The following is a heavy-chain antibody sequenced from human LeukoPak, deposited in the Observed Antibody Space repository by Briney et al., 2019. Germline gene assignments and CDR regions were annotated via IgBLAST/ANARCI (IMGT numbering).Heavy chain of an antibody. CDR3: ARGGSGWYSPIGY. V-gene: IGHV1-2*02. CDR1: GYTFTGYY. J-gene: IGHJ4*02. CDR2: INPNSGGT. D-gene: IGHD6-19*01. Sequence: GASVKVSCKASGYTFTGYYMHWVRQAPGQGLEWMGWINPNSGGTNYAHKFQGRVTMTRDTSISTAYMELRSDDTAVYYCARGGSGWYSPIGYWGQGTLVTVSS.